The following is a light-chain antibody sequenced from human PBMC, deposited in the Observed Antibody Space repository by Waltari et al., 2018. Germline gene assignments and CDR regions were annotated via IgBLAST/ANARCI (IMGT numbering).Light chain of an antibody. Sequence: SYVLTQPPSVSAAPGQTANITCGGPNIGYKSVHWYQQKTGQAPALVVFDDGDRPSGIPERFSGSKSGNTATLTISRVGAEDEADYYCQVWDNSGGPHVVFGGGTKLTVL. CDR2: DDG. CDR3: QVWDNSGGPHVV. J-gene: IGLJ2*01. V-gene: IGLV3-21*02. CDR1: NIGYKS.